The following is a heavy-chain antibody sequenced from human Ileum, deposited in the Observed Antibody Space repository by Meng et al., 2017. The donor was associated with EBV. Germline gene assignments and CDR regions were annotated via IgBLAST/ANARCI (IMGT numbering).Heavy chain of an antibody. CDR2: HSGSP. J-gene: IGHJ4*02. Sequence: GQLQESGPERLTPSPTLSLPCGVSGGSIVSGAYLLTWIRQPPGKGLEWIGHSGSPSYSPSLRSRLTISVDPSKNQFSLRLDSATAADTAVYYCAIYAEGAGGKGYWGQGTLVTVSS. CDR3: AIYAEGAGGKGY. V-gene: IGHV4-30-4*01. D-gene: IGHD6-13*01. CDR1: GGSIVSGAYL.